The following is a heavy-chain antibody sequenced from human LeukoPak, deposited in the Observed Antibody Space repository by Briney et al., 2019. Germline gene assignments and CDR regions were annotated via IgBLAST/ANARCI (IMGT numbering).Heavy chain of an antibody. CDR2: IYYSGST. CDR3: ARVRITTFDP. V-gene: IGHV4-39*07. Sequence: SETLSLTCTVSGGSISSSSYYWGWIRQPPGKGLEWIGSIYYSGSTYYNPSLKSRVTISVDTSKNQFSLKLSSVTAADTAVYYCARVRITTFDPWGQGTLVTVSS. CDR1: GGSISSSSYY. J-gene: IGHJ5*02. D-gene: IGHD3-22*01.